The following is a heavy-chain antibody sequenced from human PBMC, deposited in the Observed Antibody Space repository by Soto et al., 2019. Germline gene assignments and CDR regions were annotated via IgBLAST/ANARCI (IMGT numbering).Heavy chain of an antibody. Sequence: EVHLVESGGGLVQPGGSLRLSCAASGFTFRNNVMNWVRQAPGKGLEWVSAITANGGSTYYADSVKGRCTISRDNSKNTLYLQMNSLRAEDTAVYYCAKEVYGAARGGMDVWGQGTTVTVSS. CDR3: AKEVYGAARGGMDV. D-gene: IGHD3-10*01. CDR2: ITANGGST. J-gene: IGHJ6*02. V-gene: IGHV3-23*04. CDR1: GFTFRNNV.